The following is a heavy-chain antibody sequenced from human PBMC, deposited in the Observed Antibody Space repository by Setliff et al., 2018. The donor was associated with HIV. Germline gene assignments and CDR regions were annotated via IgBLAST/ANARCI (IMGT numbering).Heavy chain of an antibody. J-gene: IGHJ4*02. V-gene: IGHV4-39*07. CDR3: ARGVPLLPPHY. Sequence: SETLSLTCTVSGGSISSSSYYWGWIRQPPGKGLEWIGSIYYSGSTYYNPSLKSRVTISVDTSKNQFSLKLSSVTAADTAVYYCARGVPLLPPHYWGQGTLVTSPQ. CDR2: IYYSGST. CDR1: GGSISSSSYY. D-gene: IGHD2-21*02.